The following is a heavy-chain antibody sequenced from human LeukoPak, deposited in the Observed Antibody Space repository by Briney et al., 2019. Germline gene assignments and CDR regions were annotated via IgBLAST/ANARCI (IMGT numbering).Heavy chain of an antibody. J-gene: IGHJ4*02. CDR2: ISYGGSNK. V-gene: IGHV3-30*18. Sequence: PGGSLRLSCAASGFTFSSYVMHWVRQAPGKGLEWVAVISYGGSNKYYADSVKGRSTISRDNSKNTLYLQMDSLRAEDTAVYYCAKDAYYYGSGSYYFDYWGQGTLVTVSS. CDR3: AKDAYYYGSGSYYFDY. D-gene: IGHD3-10*01. CDR1: GFTFSSYV.